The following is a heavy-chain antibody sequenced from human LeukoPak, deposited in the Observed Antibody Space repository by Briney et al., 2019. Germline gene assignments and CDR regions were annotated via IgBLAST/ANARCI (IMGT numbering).Heavy chain of an antibody. CDR3: ARRPGTTGWFDP. CDR2: IFYSGTT. CDR1: GDSISSSNYY. V-gene: IGHV4-39*07. D-gene: IGHD1-1*01. J-gene: IGHJ5*02. Sequence: SETLSLTCTVSGDSISSSNYYWAWIRQPPGKGLEWIGSIFYSGTTYYSSSLKSRVTMSVDTSKTQFSLKLSSVTAADTALYYCARRPGTTGWFDPWGRGTLVTVSS.